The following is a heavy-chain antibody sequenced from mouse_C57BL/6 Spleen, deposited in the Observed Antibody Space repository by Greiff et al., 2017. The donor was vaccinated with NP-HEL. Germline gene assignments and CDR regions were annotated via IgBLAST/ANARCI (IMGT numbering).Heavy chain of an antibody. CDR3: TRGDTTDY. CDR1: GYTFTDYE. CDR2: IDPETGGT. Sequence: LVESGAELVRPGASVTLSCKASGYTFTDYEMHWVKQTPVHGLEWIGAIDPETGGTAYNQKFKGKAILTADKSSSTAYMELRSLTSEDSAVYYCTRGDTTDYWGQGTTLTVSS. V-gene: IGHV1-15*01. J-gene: IGHJ2*01. D-gene: IGHD1-1*01.